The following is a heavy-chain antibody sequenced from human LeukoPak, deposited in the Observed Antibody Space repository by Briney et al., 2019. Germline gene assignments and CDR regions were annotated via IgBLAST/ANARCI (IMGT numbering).Heavy chain of an antibody. CDR3: ARVQIAAAGTGLLTFDY. Sequence: GASVKVSCKASGYTFTGYYMHWVRQAPGQGLEWMGGIIPIFGTANYAQKFQGRVTITADESTSTAYMELSSLRSEDTAVYYCARVQIAAAGTGLLTFDYWGQGTLVTVSS. V-gene: IGHV1-69*13. CDR1: GYTFTGYY. J-gene: IGHJ4*02. CDR2: IIPIFGTA. D-gene: IGHD6-13*01.